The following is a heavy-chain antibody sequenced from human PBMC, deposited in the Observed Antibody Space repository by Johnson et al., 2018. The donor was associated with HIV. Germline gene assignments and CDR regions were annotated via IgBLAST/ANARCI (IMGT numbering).Heavy chain of an antibody. J-gene: IGHJ3*01. CDR2: IKQDGSET. Sequence: VQLVESGGGLVQPGGSLRLSCAASGFTFSAYWMTWVRQAPGKGLEWVANIKQDGSETNYVDSVKGRFTISRDNPKNSLYLQMNSLRVEDTAVYYCAKDLSSSSLWGQGTMVTVSS. CDR3: AKDLSSSSL. V-gene: IGHV3-7*01. D-gene: IGHD6-6*01. CDR1: GFTFSAYW.